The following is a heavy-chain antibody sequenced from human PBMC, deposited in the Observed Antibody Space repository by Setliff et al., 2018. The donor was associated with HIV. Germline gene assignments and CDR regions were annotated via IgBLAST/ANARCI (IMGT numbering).Heavy chain of an antibody. D-gene: IGHD3-22*01. Sequence: GASVKVSCKASGGTFTSYYMHWVRQAPGQGLEWMGIINPSGGSTSYAQKFQGRVTMTRDTSTSTVYMELSRLRSDDTAVYYCARDYYDSSGYIFFPGLPDYWGQGTLVTVSS. CDR2: INPSGGST. CDR3: ARDYYDSSGYIFFPGLPDY. CDR1: GGTFTSYY. V-gene: IGHV1-46*01. J-gene: IGHJ4*02.